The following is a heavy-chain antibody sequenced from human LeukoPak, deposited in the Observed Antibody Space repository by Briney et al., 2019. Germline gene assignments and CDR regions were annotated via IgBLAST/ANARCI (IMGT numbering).Heavy chain of an antibody. V-gene: IGHV3-21*01. CDR2: ISSSSSYI. CDR3: ARGKIAARAFDY. J-gene: IGHJ4*02. D-gene: IGHD6-13*01. CDR1: GFTFSSYS. Sequence: GGSLRLSCAASGFTFSSYSMNWVRQAPGKGLEWVSSISSSSSYIYYADSVKGRFTISRDNAKNSLYLQMNSLRAEDTAVYYCARGKIAARAFDYWGQGPLVTVSS.